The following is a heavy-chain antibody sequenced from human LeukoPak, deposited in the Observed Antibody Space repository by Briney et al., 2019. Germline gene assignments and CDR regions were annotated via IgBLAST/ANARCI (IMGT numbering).Heavy chain of an antibody. D-gene: IGHD3-22*01. CDR2: IYHSGST. CDR3: ASRRPSYDSSDNDAFDV. CDR1: GGSISSSNW. Sequence: PSETLSLTCAVSGGSISSSNWWSWVRQPPGKGLEWIGEIYHSGSTNYNPSLKSRVTISVDKSKNQFSLKLSSVTAADTAVYYCASRRPSYDSSDNDAFDVWGQGTMVTVSS. V-gene: IGHV4-4*02. J-gene: IGHJ3*01.